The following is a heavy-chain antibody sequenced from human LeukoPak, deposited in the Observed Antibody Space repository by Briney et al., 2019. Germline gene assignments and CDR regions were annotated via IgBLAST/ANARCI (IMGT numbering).Heavy chain of an antibody. CDR3: GRGFPPRRDYDSRGYYSYYFDY. CDR1: GYTFTSYG. D-gene: IGHD3-22*01. V-gene: IGHV1-18*01. Sequence: GASVKVSCKASGYTFTSYGISWVRQAPGQGLEWMGWISAYNGHTKYAQKFQGRVTVTTDTSTSTAYMELRSLRSDDTAVYYCGRGFPPRRDYDSRGYYSYYFDYWGQGTLVTVSS. CDR2: ISAYNGHT. J-gene: IGHJ4*02.